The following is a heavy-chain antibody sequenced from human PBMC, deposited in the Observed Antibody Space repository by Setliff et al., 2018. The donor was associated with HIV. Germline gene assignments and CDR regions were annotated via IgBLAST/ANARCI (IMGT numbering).Heavy chain of an antibody. CDR2: TRHSSSKI. CDR1: GFSFSDYS. D-gene: IGHD2-21*02. Sequence: GGSLRLSCVASGFSFSDYSMNWVRRAPGKGLEWLASTRHSSSKIFYADPVRGRFYISRDNAENSLFLEMTSLRVDATAVYSCASRGVLTPSDAFDIWGRGTMVTVSS. CDR3: ASRGVLTPSDAFDI. V-gene: IGHV3-21*06. J-gene: IGHJ3*02.